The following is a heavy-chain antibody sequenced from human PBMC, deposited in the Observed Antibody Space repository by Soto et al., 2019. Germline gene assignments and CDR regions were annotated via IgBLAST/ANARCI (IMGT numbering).Heavy chain of an antibody. Sequence: QVQLVESGGGVVQPGRSLRLSCAASGFTFSSYGMHWVRQAPGKGLEWVAVISYDGSNKYYADSVKGRFTISRDNSKNPLCLQMNSRRAEDTAVYYCANRDGDYVGALDYWGQGTLVTVSS. CDR3: ANRDGDYVGALDY. J-gene: IGHJ4*02. CDR2: ISYDGSNK. V-gene: IGHV3-30*18. CDR1: GFTFSSYG. D-gene: IGHD4-17*01.